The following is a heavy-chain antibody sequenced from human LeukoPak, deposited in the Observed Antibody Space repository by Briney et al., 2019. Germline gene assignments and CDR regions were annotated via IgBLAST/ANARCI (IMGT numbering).Heavy chain of an antibody. CDR3: ADPIGSGWPS. D-gene: IGHD6-19*01. Sequence: ASVKVSCKASGYTFTSYGISWVRQAPGQGLEWMGWISAYNGNTNYAQKLQGRVTITADKSTSTAYMELSSLRSEDTAVYYCADPIGSGWPSWGQGTLVTVSS. V-gene: IGHV1-18*01. CDR1: GYTFTSYG. J-gene: IGHJ5*02. CDR2: ISAYNGNT.